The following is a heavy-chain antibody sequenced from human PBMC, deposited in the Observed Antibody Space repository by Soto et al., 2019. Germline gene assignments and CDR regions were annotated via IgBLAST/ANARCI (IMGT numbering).Heavy chain of an antibody. CDR3: ARGRVDTARGDAFDI. CDR1: GGTFSSYA. V-gene: IGHV1-69*01. Sequence: QVQLVQSGAEVKKPGSSVKVSCKASGGTFSSYAISWVRQAPGQGLEWAGGIIPIFGTANYAQKFQGRVMITADESTSTGYMELSSVRSEDTAVYYCARGRVDTARGDAFDIWGQGTMVTVSS. J-gene: IGHJ3*02. CDR2: IIPIFGTA. D-gene: IGHD5-18*01.